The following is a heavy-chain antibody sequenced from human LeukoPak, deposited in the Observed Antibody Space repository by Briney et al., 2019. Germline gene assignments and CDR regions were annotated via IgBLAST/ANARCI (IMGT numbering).Heavy chain of an antibody. D-gene: IGHD3-22*01. CDR1: GFTFSSYA. V-gene: IGHV3-30-3*01. Sequence: GGSLRLSCAASGFTFSSYAMHWVRQAPGKGLEWVAVISYDGSNKYYADSVKGRFTISRDNSKNTLYLQMNSLRAEDTAVYYCAKGPNTGYYYDSSGYYYPEYSQHWGQGTLVTVSS. J-gene: IGHJ1*01. CDR2: ISYDGSNK. CDR3: AKGPNTGYYYDSSGYYYPEYSQH.